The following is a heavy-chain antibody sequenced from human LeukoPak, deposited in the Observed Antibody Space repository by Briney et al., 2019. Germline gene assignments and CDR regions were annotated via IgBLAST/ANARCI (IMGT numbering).Heavy chain of an antibody. D-gene: IGHD4-17*01. CDR3: ARDAPSGGDYAVR. CDR1: GGSIGSSSYY. V-gene: IGHV4-39*07. J-gene: IGHJ4*02. Sequence: SETLSLTCTVSGGSIGSSSYYWGWIRQPPGKGLEWIGNIFHSGSTYYNPSLKSRVTILVDTSKDQFSLQLSSVTAADTAVYYCARDAPSGGDYAVRWGQGTLVTVSS. CDR2: IFHSGST.